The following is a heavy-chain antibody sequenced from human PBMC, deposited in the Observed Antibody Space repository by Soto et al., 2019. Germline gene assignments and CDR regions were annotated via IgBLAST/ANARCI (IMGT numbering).Heavy chain of an antibody. CDR2: INHSGST. CDR1: GGSFSGYY. CDR3: ARRTTARVVVPAAIPSFDY. J-gene: IGHJ4*02. Sequence: PSETLSLTCVVYGGSFSGYYWSCIRQPPGKGLEWIGEINHSGSTNYNPSLKSRVTISVDTSKNQFSLKLSSVTAADTAVYYCARRTTARVVVPAAIPSFDYWGQGTLVTVSS. D-gene: IGHD2-2*02. V-gene: IGHV4-34*01.